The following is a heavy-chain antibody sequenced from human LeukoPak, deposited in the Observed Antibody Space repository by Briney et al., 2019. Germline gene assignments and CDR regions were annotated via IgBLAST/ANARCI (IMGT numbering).Heavy chain of an antibody. J-gene: IGHJ4*02. D-gene: IGHD2-2*02. CDR3: ASIPISSRYYFDY. CDR1: DSSMSSGYY. CDR2: VYHSGST. V-gene: IGHV4-38-2*01. Sequence: PSETLSLTCAVSDSSMSSGYYWGWIRQPPGKGLDWIGSVYHSGSTHYNPSLKSRVTISVDTSKNQFSLKLTSVTAADTAVYYCASIPISSRYYFDYWGQGTLVTVSS.